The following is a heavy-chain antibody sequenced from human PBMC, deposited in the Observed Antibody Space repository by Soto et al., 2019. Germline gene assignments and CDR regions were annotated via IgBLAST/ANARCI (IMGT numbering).Heavy chain of an antibody. V-gene: IGHV4-34*01. Sequence: QVQLQQWGAGLLKPSETLSLNCAVTGGSLSGYYWSWIRQPPGKGLEWIGEVKDGGHTNYSPSLRGRVTISSDTSNTQVSLRLNSATAADTGVYYCARGQEGVVATHWDQGSLVTVSS. J-gene: IGHJ4*02. CDR1: GGSLSGYY. CDR3: ARGQEGVVATH. D-gene: IGHD5-12*01. CDR2: VKDGGHT.